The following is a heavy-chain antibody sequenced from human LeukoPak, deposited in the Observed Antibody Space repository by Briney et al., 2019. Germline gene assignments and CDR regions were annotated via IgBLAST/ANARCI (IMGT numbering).Heavy chain of an antibody. D-gene: IGHD4/OR15-4a*01. Sequence: PSETLSLTCTVSGGSISGYYWSWIRQPPAEGLEWIGYIYYSGTTDYSPSLRSRATMSVDTSKSQCSLKLSSVTAADTAVYYCARMGAIAGASANPDHWGQGTLVTVSS. CDR3: ARMGAIAGASANPDH. J-gene: IGHJ4*02. CDR1: GGSISGYY. V-gene: IGHV4-59*01. CDR2: IYYSGTT.